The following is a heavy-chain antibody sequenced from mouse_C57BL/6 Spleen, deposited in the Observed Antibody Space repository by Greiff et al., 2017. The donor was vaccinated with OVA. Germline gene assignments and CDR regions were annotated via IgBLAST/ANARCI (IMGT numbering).Heavy chain of an antibody. D-gene: IGHD3-2*02. J-gene: IGHJ4*01. Sequence: EVQLQESGEGLVKPGGSLKLSCAASGFTFSSYAMSWVRQTPEKGLEWVAYISSGGDYIYYADTVKGRFTISRDNARNTLYLQMSSLKSEDTAMYYCTRVDSSGWAMDYWGQGTSVTVSS. V-gene: IGHV5-9-1*02. CDR1: GFTFSSYA. CDR3: TRVDSSGWAMDY. CDR2: ISSGGDYI.